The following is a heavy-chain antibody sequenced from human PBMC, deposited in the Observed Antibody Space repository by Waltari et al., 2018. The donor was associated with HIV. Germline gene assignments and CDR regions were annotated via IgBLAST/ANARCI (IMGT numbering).Heavy chain of an antibody. CDR1: VFAFSNYG. CDR2: ISFDGKNK. V-gene: IGHV3-30*18. D-gene: IGHD4-17*01. Sequence: QVQLVESGGGVVQPGWSLRLSCEASVFAFSNYGIHWLRQAPGKGLEWVAIISFDGKNKFYADSVKGRFTVSRDNSKNTLYLHMESLRGEDTAVYYCAKGGYDYGDYSYFDYWGQGTLVTVSA. J-gene: IGHJ4*02. CDR3: AKGGYDYGDYSYFDY.